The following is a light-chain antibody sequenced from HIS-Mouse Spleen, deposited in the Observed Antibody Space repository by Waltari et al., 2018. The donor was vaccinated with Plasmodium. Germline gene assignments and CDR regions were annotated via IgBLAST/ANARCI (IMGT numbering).Light chain of an antibody. V-gene: IGKV3-15*01. CDR3: QQYNNWSFT. J-gene: IGKJ3*01. CDR2: GAS. Sequence: EIVMTQSPPPWFVSPGERPTLSCRASQSVSSNLAWYQQKPGQAPRLLIYGASTRATGIPARFSGSGSGTEFTLTISSLQSEDFAVYYCQQYNNWSFTFGPGTKVDIK. CDR1: QSVSSN.